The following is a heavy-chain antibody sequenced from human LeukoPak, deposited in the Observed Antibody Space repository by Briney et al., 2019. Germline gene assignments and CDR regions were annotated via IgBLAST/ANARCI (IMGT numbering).Heavy chain of an antibody. D-gene: IGHD3-3*01. CDR3: ARESGITIFGVVIDNNWFDP. J-gene: IGHJ5*02. Sequence: GASVKVSCKASGGTFSSYAISWVRQAPGQGLEWMGRIIPIFGTANYAQKFRGRVTITTDESTSTAYMELSSLRSEDTAVYYCARESGITIFGVVIDNNWFDPWGQGTLVTVSS. CDR2: IIPIFGTA. CDR1: GGTFSSYA. V-gene: IGHV1-69*05.